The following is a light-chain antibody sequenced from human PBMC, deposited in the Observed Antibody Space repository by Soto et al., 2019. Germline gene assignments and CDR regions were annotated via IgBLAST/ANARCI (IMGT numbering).Light chain of an antibody. V-gene: IGLV2-14*01. Sequence: QSALTQPASVSGSPGQSITISCTGTSSDVGGYKYVSWYQQHPGKAPKLMIYEVSNRPSGVSNRFSGSKSGNTASLTISGLQAEDEADYYCSSYTSSSTEVFGVGTKLTVL. CDR3: SSYTSSSTEV. CDR1: SSDVGGYKY. J-gene: IGLJ3*02. CDR2: EVS.